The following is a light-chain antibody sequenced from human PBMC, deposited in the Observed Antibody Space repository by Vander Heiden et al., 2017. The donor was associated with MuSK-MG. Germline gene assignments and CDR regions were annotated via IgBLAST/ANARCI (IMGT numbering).Light chain of an antibody. CDR2: GAS. Sequence: DIQMTQSPSSLSASVGDRVTITCRASQGISGSLAWFQQRPGKAPKLLLFGASTLKSGVPSRFSGSGSGTDYTLSISSLQPEDFATYYCQQDDSSQWTFGQGTKVEIK. CDR3: QQDDSSQWT. J-gene: IGKJ1*01. V-gene: IGKV1-NL1*01. CDR1: QGISGS.